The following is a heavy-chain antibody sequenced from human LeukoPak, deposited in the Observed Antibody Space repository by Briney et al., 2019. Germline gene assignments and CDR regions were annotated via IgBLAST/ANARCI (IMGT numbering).Heavy chain of an antibody. CDR3: AHRGITVFGVVSYYFDY. Sequence: ETGPTLVKPTETLTLTCTFSGFSFSTRGVGVGWIRQPPVKALEWLALDYWNDDKYYIPSLNSRVTITKDTTQNHVVLTMTNMDLVDAATYYCAHRGITVFGVVSYYFDYWGQGILVTVSS. CDR1: GFSFSTRGVG. D-gene: IGHD3-3*01. CDR2: DYWNDDK. J-gene: IGHJ4*02. V-gene: IGHV2-5*01.